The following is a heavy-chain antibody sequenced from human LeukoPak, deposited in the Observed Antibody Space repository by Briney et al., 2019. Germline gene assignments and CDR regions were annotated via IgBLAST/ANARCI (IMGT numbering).Heavy chain of an antibody. J-gene: IGHJ4*02. V-gene: IGHV3-7*01. CDR2: ISGDGSFT. CDR1: GLTLRNYW. Sequence: GGSLRLSCVASGLTLRNYWMAWVRQSPGKGLERVASISGDGSFTDYVASVRGRFTVSRDNADNSMYLQMNSLTAEGTAVYYCATQAYSDFVYWGRGILVSVSS. D-gene: IGHD4-11*01. CDR3: ATQAYSDFVY.